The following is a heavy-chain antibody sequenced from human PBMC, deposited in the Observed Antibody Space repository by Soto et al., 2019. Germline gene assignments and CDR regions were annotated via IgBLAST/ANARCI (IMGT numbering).Heavy chain of an antibody. V-gene: IGHV3-11*01. J-gene: IGHJ4*02. CDR3: ARVYYYGAGSQDY. CDR1: GFTFSDYY. Sequence: NPGGSLRLSCAASGFTFSDYYMSWIRQAPGKGLEWVSYISSSGSTIYYADSVKGRFTISRDNAKNSLYLQMNSLRAADTAVDYCARVYYYGAGSQDYWGQGALVNVTS. D-gene: IGHD3-10*01. CDR2: ISSSGSTI.